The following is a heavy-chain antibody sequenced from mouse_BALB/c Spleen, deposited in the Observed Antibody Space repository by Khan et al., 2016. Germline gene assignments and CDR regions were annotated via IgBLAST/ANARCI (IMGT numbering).Heavy chain of an antibody. Sequence: QIQLVQSGPELKKPGETVKISCKASGYTFTNYGMNWVKQAPGKGLKWMGWINTYTGEPTYADDFKGRFAFSLETSASTAYLQINNLKNEDMATYFCARDYYRYDYFDYWGQGTTLTVSS. D-gene: IGHD2-14*01. J-gene: IGHJ2*01. CDR2: INTYTGEP. V-gene: IGHV9-1*02. CDR1: GYTFTNYG. CDR3: ARDYYRYDYFDY.